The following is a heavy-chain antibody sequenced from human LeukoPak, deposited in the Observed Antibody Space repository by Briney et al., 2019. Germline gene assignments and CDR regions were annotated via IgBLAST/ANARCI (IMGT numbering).Heavy chain of an antibody. J-gene: IGHJ4*02. CDR2: ISWNSGSI. D-gene: IGHD4-17*01. V-gene: IGHV3-9*03. CDR1: GFTFDDYA. Sequence: PGRSLRLSCAASGFTFDDYAMHWVRQAPGKGLEWVSGISWNSGSIGYADSVKGRFTISRDNAKNSLYLQMNSLRAEDMALYYCAKGDTTVTTYYFDCWGLGTLVTVSS. CDR3: AKGDTTVTTYYFDC.